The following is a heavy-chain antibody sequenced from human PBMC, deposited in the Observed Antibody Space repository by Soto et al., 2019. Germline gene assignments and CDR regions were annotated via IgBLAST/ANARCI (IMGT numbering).Heavy chain of an antibody. Sequence: GGSLRLSCAVSGFIFSSFEMNWVRQAPGKGLDWVSYISEGGSTIYYADSVKGRFTISRDNARNSLYLQMSSLRAEDTAVYYCAREGVSVDAFDVWGQGTMVTVSS. V-gene: IGHV3-48*03. J-gene: IGHJ3*01. D-gene: IGHD3-3*01. CDR2: ISEGGSTI. CDR1: GFIFSSFE. CDR3: AREGVSVDAFDV.